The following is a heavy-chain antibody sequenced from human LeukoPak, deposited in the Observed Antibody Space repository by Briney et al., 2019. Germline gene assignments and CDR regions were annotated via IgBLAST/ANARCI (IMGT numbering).Heavy chain of an antibody. CDR2: ISGSGGST. CDR3: AKRHFDYMYNWFDP. V-gene: IGHV3-23*01. J-gene: IGHJ5*02. CDR1: GFTFDDYG. Sequence: GGSLRLSCAASGFTFDDYGMSWVRQAPGKGLEWVSAISGSGGSTYYADSVKGRFTISRDNSKNTLYLQMNSLRAEDTAVYYCAKRHFDYMYNWFDPWGQGTLVTVSS. D-gene: IGHD5-12*01.